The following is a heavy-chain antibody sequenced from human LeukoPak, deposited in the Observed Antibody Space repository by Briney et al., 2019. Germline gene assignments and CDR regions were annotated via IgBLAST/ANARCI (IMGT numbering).Heavy chain of an antibody. V-gene: IGHV3-64D*06. D-gene: IGHD6-25*01. J-gene: IGHJ6*02. CDR2: INGIGDTT. Sequence: GGSLRLSCSASGFTFSIYVIHWVRQTPAKRLQYVSAINGIGDTTYYADSVKGRFTISRDNSKNTVYLQMSSLRVEDTAVYYCARAHKYNSDWYHGMDVWGQGTTVTVSS. CDR3: ARAHKYNSDWYHGMDV. CDR1: GFTFSIYV.